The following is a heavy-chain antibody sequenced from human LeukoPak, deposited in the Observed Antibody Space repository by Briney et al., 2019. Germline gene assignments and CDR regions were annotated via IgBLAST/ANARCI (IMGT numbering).Heavy chain of an antibody. CDR3: ARPYCSSTSCGYDAFDI. CDR1: GGTFSSYA. D-gene: IGHD2-2*01. V-gene: IGHV1-69*05. Sequence: SVKVSCKASGGTFSSYAISWVRQAPGQGLEWMGRIIPIFGTANYAQKFQGRVTITTDESTSTAYMELSSLRSDDTAVCYCARPYCSSTSCGYDAFDIWGQGTMVTVSS. J-gene: IGHJ3*02. CDR2: IIPIFGTA.